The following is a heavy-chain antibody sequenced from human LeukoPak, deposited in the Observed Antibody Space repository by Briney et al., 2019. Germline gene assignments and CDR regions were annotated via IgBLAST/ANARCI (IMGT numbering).Heavy chain of an antibody. D-gene: IGHD5-18*01. V-gene: IGHV4-4*08. CDR2: VHSNGNT. J-gene: IGHJ2*01. Sequence: PSETLSLTSTVSGGSFTTYSWSWIRQPPGKGLDWIGDVHSNGNTNYNPSLKNRVTMSIDTSGDQFSLTLTSVTAADTAIFYRARRIQLWSYCHFDLWGRGTLVTVSS. CDR3: ARRIQLWSYCHFDL. CDR1: GGSFTTYS.